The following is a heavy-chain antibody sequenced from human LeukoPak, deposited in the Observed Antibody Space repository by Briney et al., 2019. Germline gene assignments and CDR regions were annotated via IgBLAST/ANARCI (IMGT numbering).Heavy chain of an antibody. V-gene: IGHV1-2*02. J-gene: IGHJ4*02. Sequence: GASVKVSCKASGYTFTGYYMHWVRQAPGQGLEWMGWINPNSGGTNYAQKFQGRVTMTRDTSISTAYMELSRLRSDDTAVYYCARGSSVLLWFRELLPNYWGQGTLATVSS. CDR2: INPNSGGT. CDR1: GYTFTGYY. CDR3: ARGSSVLLWFRELLPNY. D-gene: IGHD3-10*01.